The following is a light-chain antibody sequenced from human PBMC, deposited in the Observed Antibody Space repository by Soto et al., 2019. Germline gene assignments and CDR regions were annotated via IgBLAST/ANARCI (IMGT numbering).Light chain of an antibody. CDR2: DAS. V-gene: IGKV1-5*01. CDR3: QHYNSYPVT. CDR1: QSISSW. J-gene: IGKJ4*01. Sequence: DIQMTQSPSTLSASVGDRVTITCRASQSISSWLAWYQQKPGKAPKLLIYDASSLESGVPSRFSGSGSGTEFTLTISSLQPDDFASYYCQHYNSYPVTFGGETKVDIK.